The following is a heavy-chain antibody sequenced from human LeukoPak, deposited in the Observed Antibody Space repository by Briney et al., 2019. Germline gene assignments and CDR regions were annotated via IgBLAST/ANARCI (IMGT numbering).Heavy chain of an antibody. V-gene: IGHV1-2*06. CDR2: INPNSGGT. Sequence: GASVKVSCKASGYTFTGYYMHWVRQAPGQGLEWMGRINPNSGGTNYAQKFQGRVTMTRDTSISTAYMELSRLRSDDTAVYYCARGFPENYDILTGYSPDYYYYYMDVWGKGTTLTVSS. CDR3: ARGFPENYDILTGYSPDYYYYYMDV. CDR1: GYTFTGYY. J-gene: IGHJ6*03. D-gene: IGHD3-9*01.